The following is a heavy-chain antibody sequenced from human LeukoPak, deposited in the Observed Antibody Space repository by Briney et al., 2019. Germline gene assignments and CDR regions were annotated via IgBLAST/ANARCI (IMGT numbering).Heavy chain of an antibody. CDR1: GFTISSYG. CDR3: AKESRVLLWFGEFHF. CDR2: IWYDGSNK. Sequence: GGSLRLSCAASGFTISSYGMHWVRQAPGKGLEWVAVIWYDGSNKYYADSVKGRFTISRHNSKNTWYLQMNSLRAEDTAVYYCAKESRVLLWFGEFHFWGQGTLVTVSS. D-gene: IGHD3-10*01. V-gene: IGHV3-33*06. J-gene: IGHJ4*02.